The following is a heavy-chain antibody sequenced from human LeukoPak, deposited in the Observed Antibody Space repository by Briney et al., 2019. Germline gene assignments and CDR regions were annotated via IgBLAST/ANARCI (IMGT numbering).Heavy chain of an antibody. V-gene: IGHV1-2*06. Sequence: ASVKVSCKASGYTFTGYYMHWVRQAPGQGLEWMGRINPNSGGTNYAQKFQGRVTMTRDTSISAAYMELSRLRSDDTAVYYCAREGRYDSSGYYSYWGQGTLVTVSS. CDR1: GYTFTGYY. CDR3: AREGRYDSSGYYSY. CDR2: INPNSGGT. J-gene: IGHJ4*02. D-gene: IGHD3-22*01.